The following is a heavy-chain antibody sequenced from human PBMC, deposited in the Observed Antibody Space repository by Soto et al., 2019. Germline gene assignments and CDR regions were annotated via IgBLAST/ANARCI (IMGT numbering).Heavy chain of an antibody. CDR1: GYTFTSYD. CDR2: MNPNSGNT. Sequence: ASVKVSCKASGYTFTSYDINWVRQATGQGLEWMGWMNPNSGNTGYAQKFQGRVTMTRNTSISTAYMELSSLRSEDTAVYYCARGRTLLYYDSSGYYHPPDAFDIWVQGTMVTVSS. J-gene: IGHJ3*02. D-gene: IGHD3-22*01. CDR3: ARGRTLLYYDSSGYYHPPDAFDI. V-gene: IGHV1-8*01.